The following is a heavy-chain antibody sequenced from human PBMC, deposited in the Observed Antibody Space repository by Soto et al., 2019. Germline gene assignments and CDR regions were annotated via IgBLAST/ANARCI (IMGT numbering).Heavy chain of an antibody. J-gene: IGHJ6*02. D-gene: IGHD3-16*01. CDR3: ALGLSAEYYGMDV. V-gene: IGHV3-30*03. CDR1: GFTFSSYG. CDR2: ISYDGSNK. Sequence: RRLSCAASGFTFSSYGMHWVRQAPGKGLEWVAVISYDGSNKYYADSVKGRFTISRDNSKNTLYLQMNSLRAEDTAVYYCALGLSAEYYGMDVWGQGTTVTVSS.